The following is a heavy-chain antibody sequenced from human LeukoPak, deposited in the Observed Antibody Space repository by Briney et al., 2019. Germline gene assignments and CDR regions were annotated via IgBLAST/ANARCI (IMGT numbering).Heavy chain of an antibody. Sequence: SETLSLTCAVYGESFSDYYWSWIRQPPGKGLEWIGEINHSGSTNYNPSLKSRVTISVDTSKNQFSLKLSSVTAADTAVYYCARLGRSGDLEGYFDYWGQGTLVTVSS. CDR2: INHSGST. D-gene: IGHD2-21*02. CDR1: GESFSDYY. J-gene: IGHJ4*02. CDR3: ARLGRSGDLEGYFDY. V-gene: IGHV4-34*01.